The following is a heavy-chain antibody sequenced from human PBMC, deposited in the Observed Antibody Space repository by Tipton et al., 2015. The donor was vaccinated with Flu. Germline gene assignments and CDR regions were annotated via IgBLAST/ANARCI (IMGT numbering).Heavy chain of an antibody. V-gene: IGHV4-4*07. CDR2: IYTSGST. CDR1: GGSISSYY. D-gene: IGHD2-2*01. Sequence: TLSLTCTVSGGSISSYYWSWIRQPAGKGLEWIGRIYTSGSTNYNPSLKSRVTISVDTSENQFSLKLSSVTAADTAVYYCARSGIVVVPAAKGYFDYWGQGTLVTVSS. CDR3: ARSGIVVVPAAKGYFDY. J-gene: IGHJ4*02.